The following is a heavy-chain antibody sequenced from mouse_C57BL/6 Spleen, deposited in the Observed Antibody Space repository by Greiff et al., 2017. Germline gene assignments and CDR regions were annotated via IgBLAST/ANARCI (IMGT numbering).Heavy chain of an antibody. CDR2: IWSGGST. Sequence: QVQLKESGPGLVQPSQSLSITCTVSGFSLTSYGVHWVRQSPGKGLEWLGVIWSGGSTDYNAAFISRLSISKDNSKSQVFFKMNSLQADDTAIYYCARADDYDDAHWYFDVWGTGTTVTVSS. CDR3: ARADDYDDAHWYFDV. D-gene: IGHD2-4*01. V-gene: IGHV2-2*01. J-gene: IGHJ1*03. CDR1: GFSLTSYG.